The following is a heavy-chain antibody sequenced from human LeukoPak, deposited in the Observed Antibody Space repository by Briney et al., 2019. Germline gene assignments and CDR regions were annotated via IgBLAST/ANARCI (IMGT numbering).Heavy chain of an antibody. Sequence: GGSLRLSCAASGFTVSSNYMSWVRQAPGKGLEWVSVIYSGGSTYYADSVKGRFTISRDNSKNTLYLQMNSLRAEDTAVYFCARWGNDYSQFDSWGQGTLVTVS. CDR2: IYSGGST. J-gene: IGHJ4*02. CDR3: ARWGNDYSQFDS. CDR1: GFTVSSNY. V-gene: IGHV3-53*01. D-gene: IGHD4-11*01.